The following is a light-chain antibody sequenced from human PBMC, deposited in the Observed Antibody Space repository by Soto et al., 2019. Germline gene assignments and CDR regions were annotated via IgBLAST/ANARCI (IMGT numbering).Light chain of an antibody. CDR1: QSVSSN. CDR3: QHYNNWPPWT. CDR2: GAS. Sequence: EIVMTQSPATLSASPGERATFSCRASQSVSSNLAWYQQKPGQAPRLLIYGASIRATGIPARFSGSGSGTEFTLTISTLQSEDFAIYYCQHYNNWPPWTFGQGTKVDIK. J-gene: IGKJ1*01. V-gene: IGKV3-15*01.